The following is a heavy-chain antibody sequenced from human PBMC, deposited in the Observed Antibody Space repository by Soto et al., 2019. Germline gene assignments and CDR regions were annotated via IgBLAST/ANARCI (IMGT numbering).Heavy chain of an antibody. J-gene: IGHJ5*02. Sequence: SVKVSCKASGGTFSSYTISWVRQAPGQGLEWMGRIIPILGIANYAQKFQGRVTITADKSTSTAYMELSSLRSEDTAVYYCARDTDIVVVIAATENWFDPWGQGTLVTVSS. CDR2: IIPILGIA. V-gene: IGHV1-69*04. D-gene: IGHD2-15*01. CDR1: GGTFSSYT. CDR3: ARDTDIVVVIAATENWFDP.